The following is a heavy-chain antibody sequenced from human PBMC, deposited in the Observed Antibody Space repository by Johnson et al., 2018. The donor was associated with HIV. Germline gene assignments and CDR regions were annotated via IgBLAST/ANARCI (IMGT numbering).Heavy chain of an antibody. D-gene: IGHD5-12*01. CDR1: GFTFSDYY. V-gene: IGHV3-9*01. J-gene: IGHJ3*02. Sequence: VRLVESGGGLVKPGGSLRLSCAASGFTFSDYYMSWIRQAPGKGLEWVSGISWNSGSIGYADSVKGRFTISRDNAKNSLYLQMNSLRAEDTALYYCARGAVSGYVSVDAFHIWGQGTLVTVSS. CDR3: ARGAVSGYVSVDAFHI. CDR2: ISWNSGSI.